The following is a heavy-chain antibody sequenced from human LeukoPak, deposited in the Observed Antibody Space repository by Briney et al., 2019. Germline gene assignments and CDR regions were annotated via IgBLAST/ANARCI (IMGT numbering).Heavy chain of an antibody. CDR2: IRYDGTEK. V-gene: IGHV3-30*02. D-gene: IGHD6-6*01. CDR1: GFTFSSYG. Sequence: PGGSLRLSCAASGFTFSSYGMHWVRQAPGKGLEWVAFIRYDGTEKYYGDSVKGRFTISRDNSKNTLYLQMNSLRAEDTAVYYCARVAMAARPRWFDPWGQGILVTVAS. CDR3: ARVAMAARPRWFDP. J-gene: IGHJ5*02.